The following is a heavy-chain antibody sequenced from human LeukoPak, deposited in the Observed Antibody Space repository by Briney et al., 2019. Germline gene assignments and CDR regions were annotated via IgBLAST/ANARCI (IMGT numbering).Heavy chain of an antibody. CDR3: AKDMGRYYDSSGYYALDY. Sequence: GGSLRLSCAASGFTFDDYAMHWVRQAPGKGLEWVSGISWNSGSIGYADSVKGRFTISRDNAKNSLYLQMNSLRAEDTALYYCAKDMGRYYDSSGYYALDYWGQGTLDTVSS. CDR2: ISWNSGSI. J-gene: IGHJ4*02. CDR1: GFTFDDYA. D-gene: IGHD3-22*01. V-gene: IGHV3-9*01.